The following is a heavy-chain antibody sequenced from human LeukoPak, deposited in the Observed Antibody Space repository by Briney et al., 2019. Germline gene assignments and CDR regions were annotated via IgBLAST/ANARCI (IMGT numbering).Heavy chain of an antibody. Sequence: GESLKISCKGSGYSFTSYWTGWVRQMPGKGLEWMGIIYPGDSDTRYSPSFQGQVTISADKSISTAYLQWSSLKASDTAMYYCARHKGEAVQLWDYFDYWGQGTLVTVSS. D-gene: IGHD5-18*01. V-gene: IGHV5-51*01. CDR3: ARHKGEAVQLWDYFDY. J-gene: IGHJ4*02. CDR2: IYPGDSDT. CDR1: GYSFTSYW.